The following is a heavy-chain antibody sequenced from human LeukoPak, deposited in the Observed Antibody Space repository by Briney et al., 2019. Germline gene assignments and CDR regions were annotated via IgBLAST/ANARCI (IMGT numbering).Heavy chain of an antibody. CDR1: GDSITTYY. J-gene: IGHJ4*02. CDR3: ARAGPIFGVAN. CDR2: IYYSGST. Sequence: SETLSLTCTVSGDSITTYYWSWIRQPPGKGLEWIGYIYYSGSTNYNPSLKSRVTISVDTSKNQFSLKLSSVTAADTAVYYCARAGPIFGVANWGQGTLVTVSS. D-gene: IGHD3-3*01. V-gene: IGHV4-59*01.